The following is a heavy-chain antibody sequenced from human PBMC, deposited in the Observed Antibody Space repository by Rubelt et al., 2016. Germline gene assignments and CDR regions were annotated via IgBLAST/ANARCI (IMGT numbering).Heavy chain of an antibody. V-gene: IGHV2-70*15. CDR3: ARTSNPTWASFDY. CDR2: IDWDDDK. Sequence: QVTLRESGPALVKPTQTLTLTCTFSGFSLSTSGMCVSWIRQPPGKALEWLARIDWDDDKYYSTSLKTRLIISKDTSKNQVVLTMTNMDPVDTATYYCARTSNPTWASFDYWGQGTLVTVSS. CDR1: GFSLSTSGMC. J-gene: IGHJ4*02. D-gene: IGHD7-27*01.